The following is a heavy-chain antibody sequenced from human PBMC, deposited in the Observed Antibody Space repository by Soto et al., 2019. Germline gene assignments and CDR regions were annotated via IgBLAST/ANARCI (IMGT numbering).Heavy chain of an antibody. J-gene: IGHJ5*02. CDR3: ARVGTTSVWFDP. CDR1: GGSISSYY. CDR2: IYYSGST. D-gene: IGHD4-17*01. V-gene: IGHV4-59*01. Sequence: SETLSLTCTVSGGSISSYYWSWIRQPPGKGLEWIGYIYYSGSTNYNPSLKSRVTISVDTSKNQFSLKLSSVTAADTAVYYCARVGTTSVWFDPWGQGTLVTVSS.